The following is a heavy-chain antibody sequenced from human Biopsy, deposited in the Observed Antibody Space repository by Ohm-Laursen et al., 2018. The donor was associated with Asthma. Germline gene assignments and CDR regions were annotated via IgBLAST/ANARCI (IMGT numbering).Heavy chain of an antibody. CDR1: GGSFSNYY. J-gene: IGHJ3*02. V-gene: IGHV4-59*01. D-gene: IGHD2-21*02. CDR3: ARERVTMTDKVIRAFDI. Sequence: SETLSLTCAVYGGSFSNYYWTWIRQPPGKGLEWIGFVYYSGTTNHNPSLTSRVTMTVDTSQNQFSLKLTSVTAADTAVYYCARERVTMTDKVIRAFDIWGQGALVSVSS. CDR2: VYYSGTT.